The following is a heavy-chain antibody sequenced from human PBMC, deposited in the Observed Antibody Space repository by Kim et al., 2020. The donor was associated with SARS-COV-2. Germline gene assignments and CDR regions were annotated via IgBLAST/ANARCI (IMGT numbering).Heavy chain of an antibody. J-gene: IGHJ4*02. D-gene: IGHD1-26*01. Sequence: ADTGKGRFTISGDNSKNTLNLQMNSLGAEDTAVYYCAKAGWELRNRDFDYWGQGTLVTVSS. V-gene: IGHV3-23*01. CDR3: AKAGWELRNRDFDY.